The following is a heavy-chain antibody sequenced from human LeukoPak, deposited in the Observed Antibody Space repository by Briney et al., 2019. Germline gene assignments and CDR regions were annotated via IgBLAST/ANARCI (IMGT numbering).Heavy chain of an antibody. D-gene: IGHD2-2*01. CDR2: ISGSGDST. V-gene: IGHV3-23*01. J-gene: IGHJ4*02. CDR3: TRTRGCSSTSCYADY. CDR1: RFTFSNYA. Sequence: GGSLRLSCAASRFTFSNYAMTWVRQAPVKGLEWVSGISGSGDSTYYADSVKGRFTISRDNSKNTLDLQMNSLRAEDTALYYCTRTRGCSSTSCYADYWGQGTLVTVSS.